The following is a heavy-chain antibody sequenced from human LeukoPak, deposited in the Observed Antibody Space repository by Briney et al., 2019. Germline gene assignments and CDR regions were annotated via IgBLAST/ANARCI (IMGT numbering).Heavy chain of an antibody. J-gene: IGHJ4*02. Sequence: PGGSLRLSCAASGFTFSDYYMSWLRQAPGKGLEWVSYISSSGSTIYYADSVKGRFTISRDNAKNSLYLQMNSLRAEDTAVYYCARDRRGYSYGIYFDYWGQGTLVTVSS. V-gene: IGHV3-11*04. CDR1: GFTFSDYY. D-gene: IGHD5-18*01. CDR2: ISSSGSTI. CDR3: ARDRRGYSYGIYFDY.